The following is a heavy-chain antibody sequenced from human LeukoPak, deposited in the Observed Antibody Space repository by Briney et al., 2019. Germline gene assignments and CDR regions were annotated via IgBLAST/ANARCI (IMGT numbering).Heavy chain of an antibody. J-gene: IGHJ4*02. CDR3: ARVTRWELMSEDYFDY. V-gene: IGHV1-24*01. CDR1: GYTLTELS. CDR2: FDPEDGET. Sequence: ASVKVSCKVSGYTLTELSMHWVRQAPGKGLEWMGGFDPEDGETIYAQKFQGRVTMTEDTSTDTAYMELSSLRSEDTAVYYCARVTRWELMSEDYFDYWGQGTLVTVSS. D-gene: IGHD1-26*01.